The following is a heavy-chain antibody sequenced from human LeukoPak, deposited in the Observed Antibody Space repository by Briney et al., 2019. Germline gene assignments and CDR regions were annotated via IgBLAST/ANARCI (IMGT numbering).Heavy chain of an antibody. V-gene: IGHV3-7*01. CDR1: GFTFSSHW. Sequence: GGSLRLSCAASGFTFSSHWMSWVRQAPGKGLEWVANIKQDGSEKHYVDSVKGRFTISRDNAKNSLYLQMNSLRAEDTAVYYCARDTLHNWNYWGQGTLVTVSS. CDR2: IKQDGSEK. D-gene: IGHD1-20*01. CDR3: ARDTLHNWNY. J-gene: IGHJ4*02.